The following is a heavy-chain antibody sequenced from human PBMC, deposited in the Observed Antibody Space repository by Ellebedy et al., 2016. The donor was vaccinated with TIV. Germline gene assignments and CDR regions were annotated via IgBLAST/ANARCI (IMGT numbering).Heavy chain of an antibody. D-gene: IGHD3-10*01. V-gene: IGHV3-23*01. CDR1: GFTFSSYT. CDR2: INLSGGRT. Sequence: PGGSLRLSCAASGFTFSSYTMGWVRQAPGKGLDWVSDINLSGGRTYYADSVTGRFTISRDNSKNTLYLQMSSLRAEDTAVYSCAKASSSGSPYDIWGQGTMITVSS. CDR3: AKASSSGSPYDI. J-gene: IGHJ3*02.